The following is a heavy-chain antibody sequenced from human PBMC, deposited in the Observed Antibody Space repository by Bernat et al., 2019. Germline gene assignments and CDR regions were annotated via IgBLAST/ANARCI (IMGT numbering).Heavy chain of an antibody. Sequence: QVQLVESGGGVVQPGRSLRLSCAASGFTFNNYGIHWVRQAPGKGLEWVAVVWYDGSNKYYADSVRGRFTISRDNTKTTVDLQMNSLRAEETGVYFCARDSSAYSPLDYWGQGTLVTVSS. CDR1: GFTFNNYG. CDR3: ARDSSAYSPLDY. D-gene: IGHD5-18*01. V-gene: IGHV3-33*01. J-gene: IGHJ4*02. CDR2: VWYDGSNK.